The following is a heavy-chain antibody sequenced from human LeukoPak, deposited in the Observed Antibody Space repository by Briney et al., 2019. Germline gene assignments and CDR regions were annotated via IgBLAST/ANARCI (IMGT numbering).Heavy chain of an antibody. D-gene: IGHD3-3*01. J-gene: IGHJ6*02. CDR2: IWYDGSNK. CDR1: GFTFSSYG. V-gene: IGHV3-33*01. CDR3: ARGGTYYDFWSGYSYYYGMDV. Sequence: PGGSLRLSCAASGFTFSSYGMHWVRQAPGKGLEWVAVIWYDGSNKYYADSVKGRFTISRDNSKNTLYLKMNSLRAEDTAVYYCARGGTYYDFWSGYSYYYGMDVWGQGTTVTVSS.